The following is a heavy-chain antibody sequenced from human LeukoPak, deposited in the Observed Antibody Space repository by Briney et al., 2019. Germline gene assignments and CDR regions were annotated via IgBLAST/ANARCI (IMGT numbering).Heavy chain of an antibody. J-gene: IGHJ6*02. CDR1: GGTFGSYA. D-gene: IGHD4-17*01. V-gene: IGHV1-69*13. CDR2: IIPIFGTA. CDR3: ARSLGDYGHYYYGMDV. Sequence: SVKVSCKASGGTFGSYAISWVRQAPGQGLEWMGGIIPIFGTANYAQKFQGRVTITADESTSTAYMELSSLRSEDTAVYYCARSLGDYGHYYYGMDVWGQGTTVTVSS.